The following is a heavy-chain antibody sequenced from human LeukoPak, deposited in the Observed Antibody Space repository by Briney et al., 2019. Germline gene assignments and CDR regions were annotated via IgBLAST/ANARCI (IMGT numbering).Heavy chain of an antibody. V-gene: IGHV3-53*01. CDR2: IYSGGSA. Sequence: PGESLKISCAASGFTVSSNYMSWVRQAPGKGLEWVSVIYSGGSAYYADSVKGRFTISRDNSKNTLYLQMNNLRAEDTAVYYCARDQRWRQFDYWGQGTLVTVSS. D-gene: IGHD5-24*01. CDR3: ARDQRWRQFDY. J-gene: IGHJ4*02. CDR1: GFTVSSNY.